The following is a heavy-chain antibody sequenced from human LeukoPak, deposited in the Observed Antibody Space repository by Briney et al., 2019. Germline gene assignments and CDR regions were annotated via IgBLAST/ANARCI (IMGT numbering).Heavy chain of an antibody. CDR1: GGSSSGYY. J-gene: IGHJ6*02. CDR3: ARGELGYYYYYGMDV. V-gene: IGHV4-34*01. CDR2: INHSGST. Sequence: SETLSLTCAVYGGSSSGYYWSWIRQPPGKGLEWIGEINHSGSTNYNPSLKSRVTISVDTSKNQFSLKLSSVTAADTAVYYCARGELGYYYYYGMDVWGQGTTVTVSS. D-gene: IGHD3-16*01.